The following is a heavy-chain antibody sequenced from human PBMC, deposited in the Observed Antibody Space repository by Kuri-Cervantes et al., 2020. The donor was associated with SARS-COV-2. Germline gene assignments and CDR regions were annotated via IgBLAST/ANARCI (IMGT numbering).Heavy chain of an antibody. V-gene: IGHV4-38-2*01. D-gene: IGHD2-8*01. CDR1: GYSISSGYY. CDR2: IYHSGSA. Sequence: TLSLTCAVSGYSISSGYYWGWIRQPPGKGLEWIGSIYHSGSAYYNPSLKSRVTISVDTSKNQFSLKLSSVTAADTAVYYCARTHAGLSPYYFDYWGQGTLVTVSS. J-gene: IGHJ4*02. CDR3: ARTHAGLSPYYFDY.